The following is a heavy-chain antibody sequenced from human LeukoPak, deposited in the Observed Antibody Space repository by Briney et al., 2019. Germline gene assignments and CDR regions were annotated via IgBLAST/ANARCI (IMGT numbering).Heavy chain of an antibody. Sequence: SETLSLTCTVSGGSISSGRYYWGWIRQPPGKGLEWIGSIYYSGDTYYNPSLRSRVTISVDRSNNQFSLRLSSLTAADTAVYYCARQGQRVPGYRAPFDYWGQGTLDTVSS. V-gene: IGHV4-39*01. CDR1: GGSISSGRYY. J-gene: IGHJ4*02. CDR2: IYYSGDT. D-gene: IGHD6-19*01. CDR3: ARQGQRVPGYRAPFDY.